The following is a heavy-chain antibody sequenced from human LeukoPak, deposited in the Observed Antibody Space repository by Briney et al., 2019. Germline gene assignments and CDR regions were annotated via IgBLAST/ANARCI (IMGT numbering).Heavy chain of an antibody. CDR1: GFTFSSYG. CDR3: AKNLDRGVPTYYYDSRGSSHFDL. J-gene: IGHJ2*01. D-gene: IGHD3-22*01. V-gene: IGHV3-30*18. CDR2: ISYDGSNK. Sequence: GGSLRLSCAASGFTFSSYGMHWVRQAPGKGLEWVAVISYDGSNKYYADSVKGRFTISRDNSKNTLYLQMNSLRAEDTDVYYCAKNLDRGVPTYYYDSRGSSHFDLWGRGTLVTVSS.